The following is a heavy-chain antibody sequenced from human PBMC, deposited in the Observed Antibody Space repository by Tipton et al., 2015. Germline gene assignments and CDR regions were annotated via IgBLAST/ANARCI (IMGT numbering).Heavy chain of an antibody. CDR2: VYYSGYT. CDR1: GGSIGGGYY. D-gene: IGHD3-3*01. CDR3: ARGGVTAVFGVVVTTYRGMDV. Sequence: TLSLTCTVSGGSIGGGYYWRWLRPYPRKGPEWVGFVYYSGYTNYNPSLTSRLTISVDTSKNQFSLKLRSVSAADAAVYFCARGGVTAVFGVVVTTYRGMDVWGQGTTVTVSS. V-gene: IGHV4-31*03. J-gene: IGHJ6*02.